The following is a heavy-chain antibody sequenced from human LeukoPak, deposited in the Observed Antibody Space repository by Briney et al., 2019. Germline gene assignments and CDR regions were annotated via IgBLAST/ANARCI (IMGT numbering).Heavy chain of an antibody. Sequence: GGSLRLSCAASGFTFSSYAMSWVRQAPGKGLEWVSAISGSGGSTYYADSVKGRFTISRDNSKNTLYLQMNSLRAEDTAVYYCAKETYDILTGYLKHFDYWGQGTLVTVSS. J-gene: IGHJ4*02. CDR2: ISGSGGST. V-gene: IGHV3-23*01. D-gene: IGHD3-9*01. CDR1: GFTFSSYA. CDR3: AKETYDILTGYLKHFDY.